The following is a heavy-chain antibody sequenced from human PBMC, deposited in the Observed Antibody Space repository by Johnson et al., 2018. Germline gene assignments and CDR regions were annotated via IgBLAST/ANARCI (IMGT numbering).Heavy chain of an antibody. D-gene: IGHD3-22*01. V-gene: IGHV3-9*01. J-gene: IGHJ1*01. CDR2: ISWNSGSI. CDR3: ATDRGSSGYPEYFQH. Sequence: VQLVQSGGGLVQPGRSLRLSCAASGFTFDDYAMHWVRQAPGKGLEWVSGISWNSGSIGYADSVKGRFTISRDNAKDSLYLQMNSLRAEDTALYYCATDRGSSGYPEYFQHWGQGTLVTVS. CDR1: GFTFDDYA.